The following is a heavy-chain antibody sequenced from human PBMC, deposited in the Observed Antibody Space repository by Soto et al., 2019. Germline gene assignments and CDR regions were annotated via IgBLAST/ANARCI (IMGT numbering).Heavy chain of an antibody. CDR1: GGPLSSYA. D-gene: IGHD5-18*01. CDR2: IIPIFGTA. CDR3: ARDGVFFYSYGYLMYY. Sequence: GXSVKVACTASGGPLSSYAIGWVRQAPGQGLEWMGGIIPIFGTANYAQKFQCRVTITADESTSTAYMELSSLRSEDTAVYYCARDGVFFYSYGYLMYYWGQRTLVTVSS. V-gene: IGHV1-69*01. J-gene: IGHJ4*02.